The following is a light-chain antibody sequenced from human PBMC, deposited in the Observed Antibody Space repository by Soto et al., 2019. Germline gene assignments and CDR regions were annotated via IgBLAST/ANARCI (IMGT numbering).Light chain of an antibody. V-gene: IGKV1-39*01. CDR3: HQSYSTPRA. CDR2: AAS. Sequence: DIQMTQSPSSLSASVGDRVTITCRASQSISSYLNWYHQKLGKAPTLLIYAASSLQSGGPSRFTGSGSGTDFTLPISSLQPDDFAPYYCHQSYSTPRAFGQGTQVEIK. CDR1: QSISSY. J-gene: IGKJ1*01.